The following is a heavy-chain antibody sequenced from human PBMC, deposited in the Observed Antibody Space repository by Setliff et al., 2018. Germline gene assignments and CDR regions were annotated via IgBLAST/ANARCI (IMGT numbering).Heavy chain of an antibody. Sequence: SETLSLTCSASGGPISSSSYYWVWIRQPPGKGLEWIGAIFYDGNSYYNPSLKGRVTMSVDTSKNVFSLTLSSVTAADTAVYYCARGRNIAARLFDSWGQGTRVTVSS. CDR3: ARGRNIAARLFDS. J-gene: IGHJ4*02. CDR2: IFYDGNS. CDR1: GGPISSSSYY. V-gene: IGHV4-39*01. D-gene: IGHD6-6*01.